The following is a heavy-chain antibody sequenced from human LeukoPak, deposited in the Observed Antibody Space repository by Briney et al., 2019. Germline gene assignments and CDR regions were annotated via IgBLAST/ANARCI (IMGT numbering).Heavy chain of an antibody. CDR3: AGGYSSSSQYVY. CDR1: GGSISSSSYY. V-gene: IGHV4-61*05. CDR2: IYYSGST. D-gene: IGHD6-6*01. J-gene: IGHJ4*02. Sequence: SETLSLTCTVSGGSISSSSYYWGWIRQPPGKGLEWIGYIYYSGSTNYNPSLESRVTISVDTSKNQFSLKLSSVTAADTAVYYCAGGYSSSSQYVYWGQGTLVTVSS.